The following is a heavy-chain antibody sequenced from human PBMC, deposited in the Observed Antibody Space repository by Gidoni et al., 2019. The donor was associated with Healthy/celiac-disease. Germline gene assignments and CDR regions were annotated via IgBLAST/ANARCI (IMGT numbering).Heavy chain of an antibody. Sequence: QVQLQESGPGLVKTPETLSLTCAVSGYAISSGYYWGWIRQPPGKGLEWIGSVYHSGSTYYHPSRKSRVTMSVDTSKNQFALKLSSVTAADTAVYYCARDPGSGVVGDTAMVNNWFRPLGPGNPGHRLL. CDR2: VYHSGST. V-gene: IGHV4-38-2*02. CDR1: GYAISSGYY. D-gene: IGHD5-18*01. CDR3: ARDPGSGVVGDTAMVNNWFRP. J-gene: IGHJ5*02.